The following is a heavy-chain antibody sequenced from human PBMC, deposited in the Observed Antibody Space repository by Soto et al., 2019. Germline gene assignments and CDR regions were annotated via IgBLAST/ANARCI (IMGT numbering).Heavy chain of an antibody. V-gene: IGHV4-34*01. Sequence: PSETLSLTCAVYGGSFSGYYWSWIRQPPGKGLEWIREINHSGSTNYNPSLKSRVTISVDTSKNQFSLKLSSVTAADTAVYYCARWREYDILTGYVYYYYYGMDVWGQGTTVTVSS. CDR2: INHSGST. CDR1: GGSFSGYY. D-gene: IGHD3-9*01. J-gene: IGHJ6*02. CDR3: ARWREYDILTGYVYYYYYGMDV.